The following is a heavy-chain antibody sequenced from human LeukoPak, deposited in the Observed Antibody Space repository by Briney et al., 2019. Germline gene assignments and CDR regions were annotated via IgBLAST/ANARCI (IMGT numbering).Heavy chain of an antibody. CDR1: GFLVNDYG. J-gene: IGHJ6*02. CDR3: AKDKGNQQLYALDV. Sequence: GRSLRLSCAASGFLVNDYGTHWVRQAPGKGPEWVAAMRFDGKTKYYVDSVKGRFTISRDTSKNTLFLQMNSLRDEDTAIYYCAKDKGNQQLYALDVWGQGTTVSVSS. D-gene: IGHD2-8*01. CDR2: MRFDGKTK. V-gene: IGHV3-33*06.